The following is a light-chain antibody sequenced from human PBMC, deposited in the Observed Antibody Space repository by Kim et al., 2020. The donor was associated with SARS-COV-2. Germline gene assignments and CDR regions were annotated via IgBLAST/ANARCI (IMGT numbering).Light chain of an antibody. Sequence: SPGQTATITCSGDKLGERYACWYQQKPGQSPVLVIYQDNKRPSGIPERFSGSNSGSKATLTISGTQAMDEADYYCQAWDSSTGDWVFGGGTQLTVL. J-gene: IGLJ3*02. CDR3: QAWDSSTGDWV. V-gene: IGLV3-1*01. CDR2: QDN. CDR1: KLGERY.